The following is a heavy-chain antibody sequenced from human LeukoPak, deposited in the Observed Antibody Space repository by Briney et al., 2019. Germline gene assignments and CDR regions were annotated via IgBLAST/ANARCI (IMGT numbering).Heavy chain of an antibody. J-gene: IGHJ5*02. CDR1: GFTFSSYW. CDR2: IKQDGSEK. D-gene: IGHD5-18*01. V-gene: IGHV3-7*01. CDR3: ARDQYSYGYDWFDP. Sequence: GGSLRLSCAASGFTFSSYWMSWVRQAPGKGLEWVANIKQDGSEKYYVDSVKGRFTISRDNAKNSLYLQMDSLRAEDTAVYNCARDQYSYGYDWFDPWGQGTLVTVS.